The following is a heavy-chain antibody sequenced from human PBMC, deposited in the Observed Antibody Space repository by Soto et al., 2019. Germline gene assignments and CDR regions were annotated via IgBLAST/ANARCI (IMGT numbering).Heavy chain of an antibody. CDR3: ASPLGPAAIHYYYYGMDV. J-gene: IGHJ6*02. D-gene: IGHD2-2*01. CDR1: GFTFSSYW. Sequence: GGSLRLSCAASGFTFSSYWMHWVRQAPGKGLVWVSRINSDGSSTSYADSVKGRFTISRDNAKNTLYLQMNSLRAEDTAVYYCASPLGPAAIHYYYYGMDVRGQGTTVTVSS. CDR2: INSDGSST. V-gene: IGHV3-74*01.